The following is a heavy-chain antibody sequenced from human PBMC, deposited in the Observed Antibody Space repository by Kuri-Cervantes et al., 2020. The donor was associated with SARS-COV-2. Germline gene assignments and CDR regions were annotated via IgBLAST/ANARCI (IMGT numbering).Heavy chain of an antibody. D-gene: IGHD6-13*01. J-gene: IGHJ4*02. Sequence: GESLKISCAASGFPFSGSATHWVRQASGKGLEWVGRIRSKANSYATAYAASVKGRFTISRDDSRNTAYLQMNSLKTEDTAVYYCTLGSSSWEYYFDYWGQGTRVTVSS. CDR1: GFPFSGSA. CDR3: TLGSSSWEYYFDY. CDR2: IRSKANSYAT. V-gene: IGHV3-73*01.